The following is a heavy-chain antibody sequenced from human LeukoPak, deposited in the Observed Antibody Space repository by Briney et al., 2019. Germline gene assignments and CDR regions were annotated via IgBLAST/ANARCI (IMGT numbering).Heavy chain of an antibody. J-gene: IGHJ4*02. CDR3: ARDSETYYYDSSGYYPDY. CDR1: GYTFTSYH. CDR2: INPSGGST. Sequence: VASVKVSCKASGYTFTSYHMHWVRQAPGQGLEWMGIINPSGGSTSYAQKFQGRVTMTRDTSTSTVYMELSSLGSEDTAVYYCARDSETYYYDSSGYYPDYWGQGTLVTVSS. V-gene: IGHV1-46*01. D-gene: IGHD3-22*01.